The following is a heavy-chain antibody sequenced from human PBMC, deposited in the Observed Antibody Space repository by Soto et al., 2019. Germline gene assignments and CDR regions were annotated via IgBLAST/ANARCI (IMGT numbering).Heavy chain of an antibody. D-gene: IGHD3-3*02. Sequence: SETLPLPCTVSAGFTSRRRYYWGRLRQPPGKGLEWIGSMYYGVSTYYNPSLKSRVTVSVDASKNQFSLNLSSVTAADTAVYYCARLPSRHLVDYWVQATRVT. CDR3: ARLPSRHLVDY. CDR1: AGFTSRRRYY. CDR2: MYYGVST. V-gene: IGHV4-39*01. J-gene: IGHJ4*02.